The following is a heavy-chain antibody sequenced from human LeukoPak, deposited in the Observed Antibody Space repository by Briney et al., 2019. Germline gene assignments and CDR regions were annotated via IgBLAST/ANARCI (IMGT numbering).Heavy chain of an antibody. CDR2: IIPIFGTA. V-gene: IGHV1-69*05. CDR3: ARVASSSGPYYYYYYMDV. J-gene: IGHJ6*03. Sequence: ASVKVSCKASGGTFSSYAISWVRQAPGQGLEWMGGIIPIFGTANYAQKFQGRVTITTDESTSTAYMELSSLRSEDTAMYYCARVASSSGPYYYYYYMDVWGKGTTVTVSS. D-gene: IGHD6-6*01. CDR1: GGTFSSYA.